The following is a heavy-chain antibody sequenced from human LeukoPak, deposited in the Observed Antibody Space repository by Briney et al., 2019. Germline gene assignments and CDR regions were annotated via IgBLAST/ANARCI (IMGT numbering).Heavy chain of an antibody. CDR3: AKDPGSGWYSSNWFDP. D-gene: IGHD6-19*01. J-gene: IGHJ5*02. CDR1: GFTFSSYA. CDR2: VSGGGST. Sequence: PGGSLRLSCAASGFTFSSYAMSWVRQAPGKGLEGVSAVSGGGSTYYADSVKGRFTISRDNSKTTLYLQMNSLRAEDTAVYYCAKDPGSGWYSSNWFDPWGQGTLVTVSS. V-gene: IGHV3-23*01.